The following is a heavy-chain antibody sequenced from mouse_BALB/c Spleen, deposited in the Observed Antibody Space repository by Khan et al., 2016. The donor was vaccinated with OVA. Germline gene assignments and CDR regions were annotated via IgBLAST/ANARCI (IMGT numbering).Heavy chain of an antibody. D-gene: IGHD2-14*01. Sequence: EVQLQESGPSLVTPSQTLSLTCSVTGESITRGYWSWIRKFPGNKLEYMGYMLYSGNTYYNPSLKSRISITRHTSKNQYYLQLNSVTNEDTATYYCARTTYRDACAYWGQGTLVTVSA. CDR3: ARTTYRDACAY. J-gene: IGHJ3*01. CDR1: GESITRGY. V-gene: IGHV3-8*02. CDR2: MLYSGNT.